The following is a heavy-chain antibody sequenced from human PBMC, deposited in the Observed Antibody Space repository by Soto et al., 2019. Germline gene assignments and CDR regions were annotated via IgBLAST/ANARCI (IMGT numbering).Heavy chain of an antibody. CDR1: GDSIIRSF. Sequence: QVQLQESGPGLVKPSETLSLTCVVSGDSIIRSFWGWIRQPPGRGLEWIAYISDSGITFSNPSLKSRLSMSGDTSKIEFSLTLTAMTAADTAIYYGARGAGDFSGPDTVDFWGQGTLVTVSS. D-gene: IGHD3-10*01. CDR3: ARGAGDFSGPDTVDF. J-gene: IGHJ3*01. V-gene: IGHV4-59*01. CDR2: ISDSGIT.